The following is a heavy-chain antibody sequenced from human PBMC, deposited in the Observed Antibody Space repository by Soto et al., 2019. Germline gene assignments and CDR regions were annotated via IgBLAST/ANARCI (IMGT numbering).Heavy chain of an antibody. CDR1: GDSVSSNTAS. J-gene: IGHJ5*02. Sequence: SQTLSLTCAISGDSVSSNTASWNWVRQSPSRGLEWLGRTYSRSKWYNDYAVSVKSRIIINPDTSKNQFSLQLNSVTPEDTAVYYCAKGDNLGPKTGYASDPWGQGIMVTVXS. CDR2: TYSRSKWYN. CDR3: AKGDNLGPKTGYASDP. D-gene: IGHD5-12*01. V-gene: IGHV6-1*01.